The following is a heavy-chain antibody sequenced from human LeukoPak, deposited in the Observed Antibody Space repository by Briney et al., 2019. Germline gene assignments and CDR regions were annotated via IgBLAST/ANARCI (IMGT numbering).Heavy chain of an antibody. CDR1: GYTFTSYA. CDR2: ISAYNGNT. J-gene: IGHJ6*02. Sequence: ASVKVSCKASGYTFTSYAMHWVRQAPGQGLEWMGWISAYNGNTNYAQKLQGRVTMTTDTSTSTAYMELRSLRSDDTAVYYCARGPGSDCSSTSCYAVLWFGSAEDGMDVWGQGTTVTVSS. D-gene: IGHD2-2*01. V-gene: IGHV1-18*01. CDR3: ARGPGSDCSSTSCYAVLWFGSAEDGMDV.